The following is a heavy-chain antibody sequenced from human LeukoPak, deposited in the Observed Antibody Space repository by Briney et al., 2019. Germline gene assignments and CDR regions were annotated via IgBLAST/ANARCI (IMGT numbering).Heavy chain of an antibody. CDR2: INPNSGGT. CDR1: GYTFTGYY. V-gene: IGHV1-2*06. Sequence: ASVKVSCKASGYTFTGYYMHRVRQAPGQGLEWMGRINPNSGGTNYAQKFQGRVTMTRDTSISTAYMELSRLRSDDTAVYYCASQTGIAVAIYDYWGQGTLVTVSS. D-gene: IGHD6-19*01. J-gene: IGHJ4*02. CDR3: ASQTGIAVAIYDY.